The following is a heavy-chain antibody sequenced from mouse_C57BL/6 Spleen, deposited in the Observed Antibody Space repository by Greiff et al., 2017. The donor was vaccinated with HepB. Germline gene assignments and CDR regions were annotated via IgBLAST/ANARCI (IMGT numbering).Heavy chain of an antibody. CDR2: ISSGSSTI. CDR3: ANGRTGYAMDY. J-gene: IGHJ4*01. V-gene: IGHV5-17*01. D-gene: IGHD1-2*01. Sequence: EVKLVESGGGLVKPGGSLKLSCAASGFTFSDYGMHWVRQAPEKGLEWVAYISSGSSTIYYADTVKGRFTISRDNAKNTLFLQMTSLRSEDTAMYYCANGRTGYAMDYWGQGTSVTVSS. CDR1: GFTFSDYG.